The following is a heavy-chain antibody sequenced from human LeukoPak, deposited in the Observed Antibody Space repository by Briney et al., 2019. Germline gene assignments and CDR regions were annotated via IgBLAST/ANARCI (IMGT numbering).Heavy chain of an antibody. CDR3: ARDLGYYDIVTGYYIGYFDY. J-gene: IGHJ4*02. Sequence: ASVKDSCKASGYTFTGYYMHWVRQAPGQGLEWMGWVNPNSGGTNYAQRFQGRGTMTRDTSISTAYMELSRLRSDDTAVYYCARDLGYYDIVTGYYIGYFDYWGQGTLVTVSS. V-gene: IGHV1-2*02. CDR2: VNPNSGGT. CDR1: GYTFTGYY. D-gene: IGHD3-9*01.